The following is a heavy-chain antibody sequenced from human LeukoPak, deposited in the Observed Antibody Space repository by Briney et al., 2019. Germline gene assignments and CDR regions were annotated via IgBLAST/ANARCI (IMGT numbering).Heavy chain of an antibody. CDR3: ARGIAAAPLWLPLGY. V-gene: IGHV1-2*02. CDR2: INPNSGGT. Sequence: GASVKVSCKASGYTFTGYYMHWGRQAPGQGLGWMGWINPNSGGTNYAQKFQGRVPMTRDTSISTAYMELSRLRSDDTAVYYCARGIAAAPLWLPLGYWGQGTLVTVSS. CDR1: GYTFTGYY. J-gene: IGHJ4*02. D-gene: IGHD6-13*01.